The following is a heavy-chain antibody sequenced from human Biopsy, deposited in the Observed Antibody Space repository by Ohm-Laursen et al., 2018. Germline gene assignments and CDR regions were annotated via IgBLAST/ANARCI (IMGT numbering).Heavy chain of an antibody. J-gene: IGHJ2*01. D-gene: IGHD4-11*01. CDR1: GFTFTSYA. V-gene: IGHV3-30*03. Sequence: SLRLSRSASGFTFTSYAMHWVRQAPGKGLEWVAVISYDGSGEYYADSLQGRFIISRDNPKNTVDLQMNSLRAEDTAVYFCARDGKRWDYSTYFSWHFDLWGRGTLVTVSS. CDR3: ARDGKRWDYSTYFSWHFDL. CDR2: ISYDGSGE.